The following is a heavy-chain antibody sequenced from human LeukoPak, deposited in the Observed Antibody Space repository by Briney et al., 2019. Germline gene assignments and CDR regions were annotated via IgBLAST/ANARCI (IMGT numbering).Heavy chain of an antibody. CDR2: INPNSGGT. Sequence: ASVKVSCKASGYTFTSYYMHWVRQAPGQGLEWMGIINPNSGGTNYAQKFQGRVTMTRDTSISTAYMELSRLRSDDTAVYYCARTAAAGTSQFYMRPFDPWGQGTLVTVSS. J-gene: IGHJ5*02. D-gene: IGHD6-13*01. CDR1: GYTFTSYY. V-gene: IGHV1-2*02. CDR3: ARTAAAGTSQFYMRPFDP.